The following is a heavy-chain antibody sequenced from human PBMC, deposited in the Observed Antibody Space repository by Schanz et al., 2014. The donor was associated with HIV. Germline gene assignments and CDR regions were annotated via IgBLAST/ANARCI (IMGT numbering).Heavy chain of an antibody. Sequence: QVQLVESGGGVVQPGRSLRLSCAASGFTFRNSGMQWVRQAPGKGLEWVAVIWETGKIKNYAEAVRGRFTISRDNYKNTVDLQMNNLRVEDTAVYYCASTVYPYTGSSDYYYGMDVWGQGTTVTVSS. CDR3: ASTVYPYTGSSDYYYGMDV. V-gene: IGHV3-33*03. D-gene: IGHD6-6*01. CDR2: IWETGKIK. CDR1: GFTFRNSG. J-gene: IGHJ6*02.